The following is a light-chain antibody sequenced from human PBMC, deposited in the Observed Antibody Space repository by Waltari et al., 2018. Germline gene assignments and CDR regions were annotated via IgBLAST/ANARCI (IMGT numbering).Light chain of an antibody. CDR1: QSILYSSNDKNY. CDR2: WAS. J-gene: IGKJ1*01. CDR3: QQYYRSRT. Sequence: DIVMTQSPASLAVPLGEVATITCKSSQSILYSSNDKNYLAWYQQKPGQPTKLLIYWASTRESGVPDRFSGSGSGTDFTLTISSLQAEDVAVYYCQQYYRSRTFGQGTKVEIK. V-gene: IGKV4-1*01.